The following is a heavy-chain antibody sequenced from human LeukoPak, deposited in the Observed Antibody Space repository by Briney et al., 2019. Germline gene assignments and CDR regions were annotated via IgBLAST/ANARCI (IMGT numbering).Heavy chain of an antibody. D-gene: IGHD3-9*01. V-gene: IGHV1-69*13. Sequence: SVKVSCKASGGTFSSYAISWVRQAPGQGLEWMGGIIPIFGTANYAQKFKGRVTITADESTSTAYMELSSLRSEDTAVYYCAEKYYDILTGYLPGRYYYGMDVWGQGTTVTVSS. CDR2: IIPIFGTA. J-gene: IGHJ6*02. CDR1: GGTFSSYA. CDR3: AEKYYDILTGYLPGRYYYGMDV.